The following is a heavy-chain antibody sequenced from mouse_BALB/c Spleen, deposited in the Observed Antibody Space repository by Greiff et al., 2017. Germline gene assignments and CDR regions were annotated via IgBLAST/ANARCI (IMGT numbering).Heavy chain of an antibody. Sequence: EVKLMESGGGLVKPGGSLKLSCAASGFTFSSYAMSWVRQTPEKRLEWVATISSGGSYTYYPDSVKGRFTISRDNAKNTLYLRMSSLRSEDTAMYYCARHWDYGYYFDYWGQGTTLTVSS. D-gene: IGHD1-2*01. CDR1: GFTFSSYA. CDR2: ISSGGSYT. V-gene: IGHV5-9-3*01. J-gene: IGHJ2*01. CDR3: ARHWDYGYYFDY.